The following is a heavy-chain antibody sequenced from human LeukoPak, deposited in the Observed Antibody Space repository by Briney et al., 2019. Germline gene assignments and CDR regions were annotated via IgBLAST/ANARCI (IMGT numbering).Heavy chain of an antibody. Sequence: PSETLSLTCAVYGGSFSGYYWSWIRQPPGKGLEWIGGINHSGSTNYNPSLKSRVTISVDTSKNQFSLKLSSVTAADTAVYYCARVRGDDYGGNEHDAFDIWGQGTMVTVSS. J-gene: IGHJ3*02. CDR1: GGSFSGYY. CDR2: INHSGST. V-gene: IGHV4-34*01. D-gene: IGHD4-23*01. CDR3: ARVRGDDYGGNEHDAFDI.